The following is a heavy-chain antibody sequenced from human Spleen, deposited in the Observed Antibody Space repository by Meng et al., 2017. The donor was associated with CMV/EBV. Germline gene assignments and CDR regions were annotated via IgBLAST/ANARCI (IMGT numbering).Heavy chain of an antibody. D-gene: IGHD3-22*01. J-gene: IGHJ4*02. CDR1: GGSLSGYY. CDR2: INHSGST. Sequence: LQQWGAGLLKASETLSLTCAVYGGSLSGYYWSWIRQPPGKGLEWIGEINHSGSTNYNPSLKSRVTISVDTSKNQFSLKLSSVTAADTAVYYCARMYYYDSSGYYYLFDYWGQGTLVTVSS. V-gene: IGHV4-34*01. CDR3: ARMYYYDSSGYYYLFDY.